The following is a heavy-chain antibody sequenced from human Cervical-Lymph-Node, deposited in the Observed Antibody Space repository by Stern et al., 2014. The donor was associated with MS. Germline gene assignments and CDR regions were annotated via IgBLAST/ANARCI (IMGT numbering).Heavy chain of an antibody. Sequence: QVQLVQSGAEVKKPGASVQVSRKASGNTFSNSYMHWVRQPPRQAPDWMQMINPSGGGASYAPKFQGRLTVTRDTSTSTVHLQLSSLRSEDTAIYYCARGYSYGRPRFEFWGQGSLVTVSS. CDR3: ARGYSYGRPRFEF. CDR1: GNTFSNSY. D-gene: IGHD2-15*01. CDR2: INPSGGGA. V-gene: IGHV1-46*01. J-gene: IGHJ4*02.